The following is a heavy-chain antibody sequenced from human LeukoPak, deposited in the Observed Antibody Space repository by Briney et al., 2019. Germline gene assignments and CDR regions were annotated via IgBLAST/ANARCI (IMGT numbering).Heavy chain of an antibody. V-gene: IGHV4-34*01. D-gene: IGHD2-15*01. Sequence: SETLSLTCAVYGGSFSGYYWSWIRQPPGKGLEWIGEINHSGSTNYNPSLKSRVTISVDTSKNQFSLKLSSVTAADTAVYYCARKAVGSHWYFDLWGRGTLVTVSS. CDR1: GGSFSGYY. J-gene: IGHJ2*01. CDR2: INHSGST. CDR3: ARKAVGSHWYFDL.